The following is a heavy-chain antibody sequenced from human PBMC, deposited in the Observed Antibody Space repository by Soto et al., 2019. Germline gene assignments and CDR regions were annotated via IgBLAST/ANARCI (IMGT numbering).Heavy chain of an antibody. V-gene: IGHV1-18*01. CDR3: ARDLRLGKRRDEVAGKAAVGY. J-gene: IGHJ4*02. CDR2: ISAYNGNT. D-gene: IGHD6-19*01. CDR1: GYTFTSYG. Sequence: QVQLVQSGAEVKKPGASVKVSCKASGYTFTSYGISWVRQAPGQGLEWMGWISAYNGNTNYAQKLQGRVTMTTDTTTSTADRELRSRRAEDAAVYYCARDLRLGKRRDEVAGKAAVGYGGQGTLDTVSS.